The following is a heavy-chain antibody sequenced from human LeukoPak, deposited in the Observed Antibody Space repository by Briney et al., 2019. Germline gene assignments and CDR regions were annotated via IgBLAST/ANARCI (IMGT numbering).Heavy chain of an antibody. D-gene: IGHD3-10*01. CDR2: ISYDGSNK. CDR3: AKDTGISGSHRTLGFVY. CDR1: GFTFSTYD. V-gene: IGHV3-30*18. J-gene: IGHJ4*02. Sequence: GGSLRLSCAASGFTFSTYDVHWVRQAPGKGLEWVAFISYDGSNKYYADSVKGRFTISRDNSNNTLYLQMNSLRAEDTAVYYCAKDTGISGSHRTLGFVYWGQGTMVIVSS.